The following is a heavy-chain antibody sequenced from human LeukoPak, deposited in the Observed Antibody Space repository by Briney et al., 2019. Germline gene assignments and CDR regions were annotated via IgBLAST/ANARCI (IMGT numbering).Heavy chain of an antibody. CDR1: GDSISNRNC. J-gene: IGHJ4*02. CDR2: IYHNGAT. CDR3: VRNAGNSDYDS. Sequence: SETLSLTCTVSGDSISNRNCWTWVRQPPGKGLEWIGEIYHNGATNYKPSLKSRVTMSLDKSKNQFSLKLNSVTAADTAVYYCVRNAGNSDYDSWGQGTLVTVSS. D-gene: IGHD4-23*01. V-gene: IGHV4-4*02.